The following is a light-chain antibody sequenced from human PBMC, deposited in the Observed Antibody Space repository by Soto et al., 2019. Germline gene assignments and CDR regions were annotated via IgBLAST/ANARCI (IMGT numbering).Light chain of an antibody. V-gene: IGKV3-20*01. J-gene: IGKJ4*01. Sequence: EIVLTQSPGTLSLSPGERATLSCRASQSLSSTYLAWYQQKPGQAPRLLIYGASSRATGIPDRFIGSGSATDFTLTISRLEPEDFAVYHCQQYGNSPPTFGGGTRWRS. CDR1: QSLSSTY. CDR2: GAS. CDR3: QQYGNSPPT.